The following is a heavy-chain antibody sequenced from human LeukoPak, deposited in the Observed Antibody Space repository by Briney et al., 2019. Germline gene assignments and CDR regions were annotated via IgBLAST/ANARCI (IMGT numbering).Heavy chain of an antibody. CDR2: ISWDGGST. CDR3: AKDIGGGYDIYYYYGMDV. CDR1: GFTFDDYT. D-gene: IGHD3-9*01. Sequence: GGSLRLSCAASGFTFDDYTMHWVRQAPGKGLEWVSLISWDGGSTYYADSVKGRFTISRDNSKNSLYLQMNSLRTEDTALYYCAKDIGGGYDIYYYYGMDVWGQGTTVTVSS. J-gene: IGHJ6*02. V-gene: IGHV3-43*01.